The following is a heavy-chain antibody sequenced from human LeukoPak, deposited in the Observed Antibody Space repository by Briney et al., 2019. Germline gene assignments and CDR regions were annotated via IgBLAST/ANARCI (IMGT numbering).Heavy chain of an antibody. CDR1: GGSISSSNW. CDR2: IYHSGST. D-gene: IGHD4-17*01. J-gene: IGHJ5*02. CDR3: ARKNDYGDYVWLDP. V-gene: IGHV4-4*02. Sequence: PSETLSLTCAVSGGSISSSNWWSWVRQPPGKGLEWIGEIYHSGSTNYNPSLKSRVTISVDKSKNQFSLKLSSVTAADTAVYYCARKNDYGDYVWLDPWGQGTLVTVSS.